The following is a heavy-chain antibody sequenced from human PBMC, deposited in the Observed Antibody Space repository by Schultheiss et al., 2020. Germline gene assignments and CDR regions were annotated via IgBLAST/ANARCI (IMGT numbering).Heavy chain of an antibody. Sequence: ASVKVSCKASGYTFTGYYMHWVRQAPGQGLEWMGRINPNSGGTNYAQKFQGRVTFTRDTSASIAYMEVSSLRSEDTAVYYCVAVDYGDYWGQGTLVTVSS. CDR3: VAVDYGDY. V-gene: IGHV1-2*06. CDR2: INPNSGGT. CDR1: GYTFTGYY. J-gene: IGHJ4*02.